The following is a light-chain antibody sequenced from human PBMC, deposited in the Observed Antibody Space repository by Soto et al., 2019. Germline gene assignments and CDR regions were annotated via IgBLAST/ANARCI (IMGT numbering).Light chain of an antibody. J-gene: IGKJ2*01. CDR3: QQYDSYPYT. CDR1: QSISTW. Sequence: DIQMTQSPSTLSASVGDRVTITCRASQSISTWLAWYQQKPGKVPKVLIYKASSLETGVPPRFSGSGSGTEFTLTISSLQPGDFATYYCQQYDSYPYTFDQGTKLEIK. V-gene: IGKV1-5*03. CDR2: KAS.